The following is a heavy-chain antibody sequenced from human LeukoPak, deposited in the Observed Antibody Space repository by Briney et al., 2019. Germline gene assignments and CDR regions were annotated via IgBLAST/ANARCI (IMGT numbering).Heavy chain of an antibody. D-gene: IGHD2-15*01. V-gene: IGHV4-4*07. CDR3: ARAVHCSGGSCYFDY. CDR1: GGSISSYS. CDR2: IYTSGST. Sequence: SETLSLTCTVSGGSISSYSWSWIRQPAGEGLEWIWRIYTSGSTKYNPSLTSRVTMSVDTSKNQFSLKLRSVTAADTAVYYCARAVHCSGGSCYFDYWGQGTLVTVSS. J-gene: IGHJ4*02.